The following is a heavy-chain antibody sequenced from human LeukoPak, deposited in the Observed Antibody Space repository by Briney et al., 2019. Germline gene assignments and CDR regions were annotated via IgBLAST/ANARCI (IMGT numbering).Heavy chain of an antibody. Sequence: GGSLRLSCAASGFTFSSYNMNWVRQAPGNGLEWISHIRSSSNAIYCADSVKGRFTISRDNAKNSLYLQMNSLGADDTAVYYCVRGGYNIGGAFWGQGTLVTVSS. J-gene: IGHJ4*02. D-gene: IGHD3-10*01. CDR2: IRSSSNAI. CDR1: GFTFSSYN. V-gene: IGHV3-48*04. CDR3: VRGGYNIGGAF.